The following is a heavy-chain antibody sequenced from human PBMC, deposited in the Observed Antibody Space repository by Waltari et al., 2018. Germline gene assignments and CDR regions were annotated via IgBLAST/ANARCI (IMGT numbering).Heavy chain of an antibody. Sequence: VQLVESGGGLVQPGGSLRLSCAASVFPISGSSVNWVRQAPGKGLEWVSYMSSSSSTISYADSVKGRFTISRDNAKNSLYLQMNSLRAEDTAVYYCARGATIDYWGQGTLVTVSS. D-gene: IGHD1-26*01. CDR1: VFPISGSS. V-gene: IGHV3-48*01. CDR2: MSSSSSTI. CDR3: ARGATIDY. J-gene: IGHJ4*02.